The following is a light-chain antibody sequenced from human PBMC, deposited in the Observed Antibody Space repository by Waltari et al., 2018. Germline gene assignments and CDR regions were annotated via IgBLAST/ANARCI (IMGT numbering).Light chain of an antibody. J-gene: IGKJ5*01. V-gene: IGKV3-15*01. CDR2: GAS. Sequence: EIVMTQSPATLSVSPGERATLSCRARQSVSSNLAWYQQKPGQAPRLLIYGASTRATGIPARFSGSGSGTEFTLIISSLQSEDFALYYCQQYNDWPPVTFGQGTRLEIK. CDR3: QQYNDWPPVT. CDR1: QSVSSN.